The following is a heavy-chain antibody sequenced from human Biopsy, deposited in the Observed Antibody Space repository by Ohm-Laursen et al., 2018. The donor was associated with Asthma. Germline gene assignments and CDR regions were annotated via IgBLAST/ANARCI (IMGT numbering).Heavy chain of an antibody. CDR2: ILFDGRKI. J-gene: IGHJ4*02. CDR3: AKDRVAGRSYYFGY. V-gene: IGHV3-30*18. CDR1: GFNFHNYG. Sequence: SLRLSCAAPGFNFHNYGMNWVRRAPGKGLEWVAQILFDGRKINYPDSVKGRFTISRDNSKNMVYLQMNSLRPEDTAVYYCAKDRVAGRSYYFGYWGQGSLVSVSS. D-gene: IGHD6-13*01.